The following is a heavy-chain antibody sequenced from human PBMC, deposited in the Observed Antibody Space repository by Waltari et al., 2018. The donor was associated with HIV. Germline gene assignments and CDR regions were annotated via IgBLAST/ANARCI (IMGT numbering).Heavy chain of an antibody. V-gene: IGHV1-45*02. D-gene: IGHD3-10*01. J-gene: IGHJ6*02. CDR2: ITPFNGNT. CDR3: ARSRDYGSGKDYDMDV. CDR1: GYTFTYRY. Sequence: QMQLVQSGAEVKKTGSSVKVSCKASGYTFTYRYLHWVRQAPGQALEWMGWITPFNGNTNYAQKFQDRVTITRDGSMSTAYMELSSLRFEDTAMYYCARSRDYGSGKDYDMDVWGQGTTVTVSS.